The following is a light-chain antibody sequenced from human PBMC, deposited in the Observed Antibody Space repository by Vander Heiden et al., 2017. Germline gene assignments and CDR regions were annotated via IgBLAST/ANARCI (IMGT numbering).Light chain of an antibody. J-gene: IGKJ1*01. CDR3: QQYGTSQGT. Sequence: SPGGTATLSSRASQPVSSSSLAWYQQKPGQGPRLLIYGVSSRETGIPARFSGSGSGTDFTLTISRLESEDFAVYYCQQYGTSQGTFGQGTRVEIK. CDR2: GVS. V-gene: IGKV3-20*01. CDR1: QPVSSSS.